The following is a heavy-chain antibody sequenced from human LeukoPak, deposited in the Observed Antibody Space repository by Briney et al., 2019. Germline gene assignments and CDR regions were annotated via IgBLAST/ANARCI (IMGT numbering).Heavy chain of an antibody. CDR1: GGSMSGDY. CDR3: ARHRSDGTYPLDY. V-gene: IGHV4-59*08. D-gene: IGHD1-26*01. J-gene: IGHJ4*01. Sequence: PSETLSLTCTVSGGSMSGDYWSWLRAPPGKALEWIGYIPYTGCRNYNPPRKGRVHMSVDTSKNQRSLKLTSVTATDTAVYYCARHRSDGTYPLDYCGQGALVTVSS. CDR2: IPYTGCR.